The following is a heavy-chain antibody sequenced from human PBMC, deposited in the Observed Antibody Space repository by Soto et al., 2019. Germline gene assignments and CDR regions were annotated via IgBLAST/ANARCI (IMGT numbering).Heavy chain of an antibody. J-gene: IGHJ4*02. Sequence: PGGSLRLSCAASGFTVTTNYMSWVRQPPGKGLEWVSVVYSGGSTYYADSVKGRFTVSRDNSKNTLYLQMNSLRAEDTAVYYCAKPGSLVLYFDYWGQGTLVTVSS. V-gene: IGHV3-66*04. CDR2: VYSGGST. CDR3: AKPGSLVLYFDY. D-gene: IGHD6-13*01. CDR1: GFTVTTNY.